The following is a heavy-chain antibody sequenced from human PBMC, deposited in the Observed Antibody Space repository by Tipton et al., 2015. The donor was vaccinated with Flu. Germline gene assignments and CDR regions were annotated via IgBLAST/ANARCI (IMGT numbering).Heavy chain of an antibody. Sequence: TLSLTCAVSGYPISRGFYWGWVRQPPGKGLEWIGSIYHGGSIYYNPSLKRRVTISVDTSKNQFSLKLTSVTAADTAVYYCARRRDGYNCFDYWGQGTLVTVSS. CDR3: ARRRDGYNCFDY. CDR2: IYHGGSI. D-gene: IGHD5-24*01. CDR1: GYPISRGFY. J-gene: IGHJ4*02. V-gene: IGHV4-38-2*01.